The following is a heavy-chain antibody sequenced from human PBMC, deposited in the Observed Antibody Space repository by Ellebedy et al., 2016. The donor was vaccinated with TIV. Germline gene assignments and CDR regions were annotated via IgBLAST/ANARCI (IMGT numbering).Heavy chain of an antibody. V-gene: IGHV1-2*02. J-gene: IGHJ6*02. CDR1: GYTFTDYY. Sequence: AASVKVSCKASGYTFTDYYMHWVRQAPGQGLEWMGWISPNSGGTHYAQKFQGRVTMTRDTSISTAYMELSRLRSDDTAVYYCARVRSSSWTRGHYYGLSVWGQGTTVTVPS. CDR2: ISPNSGGT. D-gene: IGHD6-13*01. CDR3: ARVRSSSWTRGHYYGLSV.